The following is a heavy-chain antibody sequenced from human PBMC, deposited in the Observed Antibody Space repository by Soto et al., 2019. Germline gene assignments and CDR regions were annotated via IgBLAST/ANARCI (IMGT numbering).Heavy chain of an antibody. CDR3: ARLEGLATISYSFDF. J-gene: IGHJ4*02. CDR1: DDSINSDKYY. V-gene: IGHV4-39*01. CDR2: IYYRGNA. Sequence: PSETLSLTCSVSDDSINSDKYYWGWIRQPPGKGLEWIGSIYYRGNAYYNPSLQTRVTISLDKSKSQFSLKLNSVTAADSAVFFCARLEGLATISYSFDFWGPGALVTVSS. D-gene: IGHD3-9*01.